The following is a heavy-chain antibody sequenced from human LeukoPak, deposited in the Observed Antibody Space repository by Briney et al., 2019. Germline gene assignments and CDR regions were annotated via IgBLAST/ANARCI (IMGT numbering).Heavy chain of an antibody. J-gene: IGHJ4*02. D-gene: IGHD3-22*01. CDR2: IYDSGST. CDR3: ARYDSSGLAY. CDR1: GGSISSSSYH. V-gene: IGHV4-61*01. Sequence: PSETLSLTCTVSGGSISSSSYHWSWIRQPPGKGLEWIGDIYDSGSTSYNPSLKSRVSISLDTSKNQFSLKVSSVTAADTAVYYCARYDSSGLAYWGQGTLVTVSS.